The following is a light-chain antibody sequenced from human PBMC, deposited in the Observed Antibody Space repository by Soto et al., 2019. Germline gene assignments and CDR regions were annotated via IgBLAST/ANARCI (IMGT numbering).Light chain of an antibody. CDR3: QQSYSTPSIT. V-gene: IGKV1-39*01. Sequence: DIQMTQSPSTLSASVGDRVTIACRASQTISSWVAWYQQKPGKAPKLLIYAASSLQSGVPSRFSGSGSGTDFTLTISSLQPEDFATYYCQQSYSTPSITFGQGTRLEIK. CDR1: QTISSW. CDR2: AAS. J-gene: IGKJ5*01.